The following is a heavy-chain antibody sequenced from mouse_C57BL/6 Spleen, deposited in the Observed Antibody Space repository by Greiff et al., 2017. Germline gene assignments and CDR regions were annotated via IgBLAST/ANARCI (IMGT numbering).Heavy chain of an antibody. D-gene: IGHD1-1*01. CDR1: GFNITDYY. CDR2: IDPEDGDT. V-gene: IGHV14-1*01. J-gene: IGHJ2*01. Sequence: EVQLQQSGAELVRPGASVKLSCTASGFNITDYYMHWVKQRPEQGLEWIGRIDPEDGDTGYAPKFQGKATMTADTSSNTAYLQLSSLTSEDSAVYYCATVYYYSSGSFDYWGQGTTVTVS. CDR3: ATVYYYSSGSFDY.